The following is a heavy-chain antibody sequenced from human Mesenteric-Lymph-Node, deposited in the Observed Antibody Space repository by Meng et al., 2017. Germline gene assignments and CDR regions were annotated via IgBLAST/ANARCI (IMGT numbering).Heavy chain of an antibody. D-gene: IGHD1-1*01. CDR1: GGSISSGDYY. J-gene: IGHJ4*02. Sequence: QGQRKESGPGLVKPSQTLSLTFTVSGGSISSGDYYWSWVRQPPGKGLEWIGEVYHRGDTNYNPSLKSRVVISVDRSKNQFSLNLSSVTAADTAVYYCGRDQGRQLINHWGQGTLVTVSS. CDR2: VYHRGDT. V-gene: IGHV4-30-4*01. CDR3: GRDQGRQLINH.